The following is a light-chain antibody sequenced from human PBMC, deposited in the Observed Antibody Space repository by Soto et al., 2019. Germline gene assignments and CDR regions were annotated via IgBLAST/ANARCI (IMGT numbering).Light chain of an antibody. V-gene: IGKV3-20*01. J-gene: IGKJ1*01. CDR2: DAS. Sequence: EIVLTQSPATLSLSPGERATLSCRASQSVITYLAWYQQKPGQAPRLLIYDASNRATGIPARFSGSGSGTDFTLTISRLESEDFAVYYCQVYARSPLNLTFGPGTKVDIK. CDR1: QSVITY. CDR3: QVYARSPLNLT.